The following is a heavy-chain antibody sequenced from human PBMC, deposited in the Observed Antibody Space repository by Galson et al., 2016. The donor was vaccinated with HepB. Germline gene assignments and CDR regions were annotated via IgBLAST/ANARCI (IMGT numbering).Heavy chain of an antibody. J-gene: IGHJ6*04. D-gene: IGHD2-15*01. CDR2: INSDGSST. Sequence: SLRLSCAASGFTFSSYWMHWVRQAPGKGLVWVSRINSDGSSTSYADSVKGRFTISRDNAKNTLYLQMNSLRAEDTAVYYCARDFRYPYYGMDVWGKGTTVTVSS. V-gene: IGHV3-74*01. CDR1: GFTFSSYW. CDR3: ARDFRYPYYGMDV.